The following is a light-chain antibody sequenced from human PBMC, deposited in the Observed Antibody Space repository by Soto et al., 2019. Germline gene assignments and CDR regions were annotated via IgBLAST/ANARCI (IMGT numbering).Light chain of an antibody. CDR1: NSNIGRNT. J-gene: IGLJ3*02. Sequence: QAVVTQPPSASGTPGQRVTISCSGSNSNIGRNTVNWYQQFPGAAPNLLIHSDNQQPSGVPDRFSGSRSGTSASLAISGLQSEDEADYYCAAWDESPNVPVFGGGTKLTVL. V-gene: IGLV1-44*01. CDR3: AAWDESPNVPV. CDR2: SDN.